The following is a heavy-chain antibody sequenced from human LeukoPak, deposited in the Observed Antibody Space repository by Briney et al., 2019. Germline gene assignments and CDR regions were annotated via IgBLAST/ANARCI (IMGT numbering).Heavy chain of an antibody. J-gene: IGHJ4*02. Sequence: SGGSLRLSCAASGFTFSVYNMNWVRQAPGKGLAWVSLIGGDATTTYYADSVKGRFTISRDNSKNTVYLKTNSLRPEDTAVYYCAAYYYDLGSSSRGGFDYWGQGVLVTVSS. CDR3: AAYYYDLGSSSRGGFDY. V-gene: IGHV3-23*01. D-gene: IGHD3-10*01. CDR1: GFTFSVYN. CDR2: IGGDATTT.